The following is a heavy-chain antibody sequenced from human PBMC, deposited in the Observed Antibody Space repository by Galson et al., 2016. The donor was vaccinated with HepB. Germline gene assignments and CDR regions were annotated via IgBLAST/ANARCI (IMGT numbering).Heavy chain of an antibody. J-gene: IGHJ4*02. CDR3: VRDHYLDV. CDR2: IKADGRDK. Sequence: SLRLSCAASGFTFSHFWMSWVRQAPGKGLEWVADIKADGRDKFYVDSVKGRFTIARDNTKNSLYLQMSSLRAEDTAVYYCVRDHYLDVWGQGTLVTVSS. CDR1: GFTFSHFW. V-gene: IGHV3-7*01.